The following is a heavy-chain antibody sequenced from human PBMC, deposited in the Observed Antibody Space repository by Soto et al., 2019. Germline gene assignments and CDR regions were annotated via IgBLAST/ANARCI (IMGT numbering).Heavy chain of an antibody. CDR3: VKQGSQFDFHY. D-gene: IGHD3-10*01. Sequence: QVQVVESGGGVVQPGRSLRLSCAASGFTFSNYGMHWVRQAPGKGLEWVAFISYDGSNKYYTDSVKGRFTISRDNSKNTLYLQMNSLRPEDTAVYFCVKQGSQFDFHYWGRGTLVTVSS. J-gene: IGHJ4*02. CDR1: GFTFSNYG. CDR2: ISYDGSNK. V-gene: IGHV3-30*18.